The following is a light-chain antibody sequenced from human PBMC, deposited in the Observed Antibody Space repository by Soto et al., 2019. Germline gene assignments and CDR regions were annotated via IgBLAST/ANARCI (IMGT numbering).Light chain of an antibody. CDR3: QQSLSNPFT. CDR2: ASS. J-gene: IGKJ3*01. Sequence: DIQMTQSPSSLSASVGDRVTISCRASQSIARFLNWYQQKPGKAPKLLIYASSTLQGGVPSSFSGSGSGTDFTLTISSLQPDDVATYFCQQSLSNPFTFGPGTTVHVK. CDR1: QSIARF. V-gene: IGKV1-39*01.